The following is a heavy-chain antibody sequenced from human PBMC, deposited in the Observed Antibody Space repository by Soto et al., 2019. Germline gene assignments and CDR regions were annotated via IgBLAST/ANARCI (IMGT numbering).Heavy chain of an antibody. Sequence: QVQLVQSGAEVKKPGSSVKVSCKASGGTFSSYAISWVRQAPGQGLEWMGGIIPIFGTANYAQKFQGRVTITADESTSTAYMELSSLRSEDTAVYYCARDLGYYDSSGYIGRDNAFDIWGQGTMVTVSS. CDR3: ARDLGYYDSSGYIGRDNAFDI. J-gene: IGHJ3*02. D-gene: IGHD3-22*01. CDR2: IIPIFGTA. CDR1: GGTFSSYA. V-gene: IGHV1-69*01.